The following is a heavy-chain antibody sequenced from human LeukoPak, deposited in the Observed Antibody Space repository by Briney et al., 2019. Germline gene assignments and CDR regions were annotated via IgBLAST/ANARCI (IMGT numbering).Heavy chain of an antibody. D-gene: IGHD3-22*01. V-gene: IGHV3-7*01. CDR1: GFTFSSYW. CDR3: ARARRDSSGYYDY. J-gene: IGHJ4*02. CDR2: IKQDGSEK. Sequence: GGSLRLSCAASGFTFSSYWMSWFRQAPGKGLEWVANIKQDGSEKYYVDSVKGRFTISRDNAKNSLYLQMNSLRAEDTAVYYCARARRDSSGYYDYWGQGTLVTVSS.